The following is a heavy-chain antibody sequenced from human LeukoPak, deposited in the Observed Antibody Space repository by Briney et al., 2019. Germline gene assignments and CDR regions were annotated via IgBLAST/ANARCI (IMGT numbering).Heavy chain of an antibody. CDR1: GYSFTNYD. Sequence: GASVKVSCKASGYSFTNYDINWVRQAPGQGLEWMGYAQKFQGRVTMTTDTSTNTACMELTSLRSDDTAVYYCARAGGNFYFDYFDSWGQGTLVTVSA. V-gene: IGHV1-18*01. J-gene: IGHJ4*02. D-gene: IGHD1-26*01. CDR3: ARAGGNFYFDYFDS.